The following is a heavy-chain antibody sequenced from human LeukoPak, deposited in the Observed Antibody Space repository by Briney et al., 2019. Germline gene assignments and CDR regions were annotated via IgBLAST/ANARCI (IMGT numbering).Heavy chain of an antibody. V-gene: IGHV3-48*01. CDR3: VRDHNYAFDI. J-gene: IGHJ3*02. CDR1: GFTFSIYS. Sequence: PGGSLRLSCAASGFTFSIYSFNWFRQAPGKGLEWLTYIGGGGGNKNYADSVKGRFTFSRDDASGSLYLEMNNLRAEDTAMYYCVRDHNYAFDIWGQGTMVTVSS. D-gene: IGHD5-24*01. CDR2: IGGGGGNK.